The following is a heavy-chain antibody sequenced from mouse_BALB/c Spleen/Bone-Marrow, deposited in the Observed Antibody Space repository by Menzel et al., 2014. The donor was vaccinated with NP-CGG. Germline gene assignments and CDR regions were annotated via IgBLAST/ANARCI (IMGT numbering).Heavy chain of an antibody. CDR3: AREGLLLYRGFAY. J-gene: IGHJ3*01. V-gene: IGHV2-9*02. Sequence: VQLQQSGPGLVAPSQSLSITCTVSGFSLTSYGVHWVRQPPGRGLEWLGVIWAGGSTNYNSALMSRLSISKDNSKSQVFLKMNSLQTDDTAMYYCAREGLLLYRGFAYWGQGTLVTVSA. D-gene: IGHD2-10*01. CDR2: IWAGGST. CDR1: GFSLTSYG.